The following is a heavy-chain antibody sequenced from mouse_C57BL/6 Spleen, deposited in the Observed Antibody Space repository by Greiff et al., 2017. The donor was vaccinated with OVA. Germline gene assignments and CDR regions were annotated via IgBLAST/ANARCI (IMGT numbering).Heavy chain of an antibody. Sequence: EVQLQESGPGLVQPSQSLSLTCSVTGYSITSGYYWNWIRQFPGNKLEWMGYISYDGSTNYNPSLKNRISITRDTTKNQFFLKLNSVTTEDTATYYCAREELGRIFDYWGQGTTLTVSS. V-gene: IGHV3-6*01. CDR1: GYSITSGYY. J-gene: IGHJ2*01. D-gene: IGHD4-1*01. CDR3: AREELGRIFDY. CDR2: ISYDGST.